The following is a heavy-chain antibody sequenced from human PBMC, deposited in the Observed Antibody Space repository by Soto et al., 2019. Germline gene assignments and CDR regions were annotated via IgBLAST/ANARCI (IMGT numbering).Heavy chain of an antibody. CDR1: GGTFSSYA. Sequence: QVQLVQSGAKVKKPGSSVKVSCKASGGTFSSYAISWVRQAPGQGLEWMGGIIPIFGTANYAQKFQGRVTITADKSTSTAYMELSSLRSEDTAVYYCARRGYGDYIHYYYGMDVWGQGTTVTVSS. CDR2: IIPIFGTA. V-gene: IGHV1-69*06. CDR3: ARRGYGDYIHYYYGMDV. J-gene: IGHJ6*02. D-gene: IGHD4-17*01.